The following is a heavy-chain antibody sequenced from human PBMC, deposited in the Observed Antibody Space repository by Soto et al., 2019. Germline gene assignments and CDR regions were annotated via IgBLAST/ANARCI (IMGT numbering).Heavy chain of an antibody. V-gene: IGHV1-69*13. CDR2: IIPICGTA. J-gene: IGHJ6*02. CDR3: ARETPGYSVSRCSARYYAMDV. CDR1: GDTFTSYS. Sequence: ASVKVSCKASGDTFTSYSIRWVRQAPGQGLEWMGGIIPICGTANYAQKFQGRVTITADASTSTAYMELSSLRSDDTAVYHCARETPGYSVSRCSARYYAMDVWGQGKMVTVSS. D-gene: IGHD1-26*01.